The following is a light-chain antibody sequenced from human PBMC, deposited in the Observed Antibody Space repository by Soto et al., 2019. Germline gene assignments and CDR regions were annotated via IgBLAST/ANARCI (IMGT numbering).Light chain of an antibody. CDR3: QQRSIWPLT. J-gene: IGKJ4*01. CDR2: DAS. CDR1: QSVSSY. V-gene: IGKV3-11*01. Sequence: EIVLTQSTATLSLSPGERATLSCRASQSVSSYLAWYQQKPGQAPSLLIYDASNRATGIPARFSGSGSGTDFTLTISSLEPEDFAVYYCQQRSIWPLTFGGGTKVEIK.